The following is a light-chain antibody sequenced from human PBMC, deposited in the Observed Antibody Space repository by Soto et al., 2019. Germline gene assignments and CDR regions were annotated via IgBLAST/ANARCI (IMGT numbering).Light chain of an antibody. CDR2: KAS. Sequence: IQLTQSPSSLSASVGDRVAITCRASQTMSSWLAWYQQKPGKAPKLLIYKASTLKSGVPSRFSGSGSGTEFTLTISSLQPDDFATYYCQHYNSYSEAFGQGTKVDIK. V-gene: IGKV1-5*03. CDR3: QHYNSYSEA. CDR1: QTMSSW. J-gene: IGKJ1*01.